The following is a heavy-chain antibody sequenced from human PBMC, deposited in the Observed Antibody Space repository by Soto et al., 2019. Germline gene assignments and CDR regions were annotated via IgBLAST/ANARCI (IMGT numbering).Heavy chain of an antibody. Sequence: QVQLQESGPGLVKPLQNLSLNCTGSGESISTDNYYWNWILQPPGKGMEWIGYIYYSGNSYYIPSLKSRVTISLDTSKNQVSLKLNSVTAADTAVDYCARGIYSTSSFFYSWGQGTLVTVSS. CDR1: GESISTDNYY. CDR3: ARGIYSTSSFFYS. D-gene: IGHD6-6*01. J-gene: IGHJ5*02. V-gene: IGHV4-30-4*01. CDR2: IYYSGNS.